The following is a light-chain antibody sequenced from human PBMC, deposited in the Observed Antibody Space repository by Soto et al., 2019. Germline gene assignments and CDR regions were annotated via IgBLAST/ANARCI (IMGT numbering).Light chain of an antibody. CDR1: RRVSSSY. Sequence: EIVLTHSPGTLSVSPCDRATRSSRGSRRVSSSYLAGYQQKPGQAPSLVIYDGFNRASGVPTRISGSGSGTEFPLTISSLQSEDFAVYYCQQYNSWPLTFGGGTKV. CDR2: DGF. CDR3: QQYNSWPLT. V-gene: IGKV3D-15*01. J-gene: IGKJ4*01.